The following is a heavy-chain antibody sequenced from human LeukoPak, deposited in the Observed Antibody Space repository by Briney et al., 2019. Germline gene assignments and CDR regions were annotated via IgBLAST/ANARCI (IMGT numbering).Heavy chain of an antibody. D-gene: IGHD3-10*01. CDR1: GYTLTELS. CDR2: FDPEDGET. Sequence: GASVKVSCKVSGYTLTELSMHWVRQAPGKGLEWMGGFDPEDGETIYAQKFQGRVTMTEDTSTDTAYMELSSLRSEDTALYYCATETGARLLWFGARTYGMDVWGQGTTVTVSS. J-gene: IGHJ6*02. V-gene: IGHV1-24*01. CDR3: ATETGARLLWFGARTYGMDV.